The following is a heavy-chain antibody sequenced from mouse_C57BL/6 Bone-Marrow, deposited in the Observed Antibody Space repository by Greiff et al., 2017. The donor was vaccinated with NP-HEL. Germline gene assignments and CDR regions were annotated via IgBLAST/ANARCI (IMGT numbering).Heavy chain of an antibody. CDR3: ARRGYDYDTSDMDY. CDR1: GFTFSDYG. CDR2: ISSGSSTI. J-gene: IGHJ2*01. V-gene: IGHV5-17*01. Sequence: EVQRVESGGGLVKPGGSLKLSCAASGFTFSDYGMHWVRQAPEKGLEWVAYISSGSSTIYYADTVKGRFTISRDNAKNTLFLQRTSPRYEDTAMYYCARRGYDYDTSDMDYWGQGTTLTVSS. D-gene: IGHD2-4*01.